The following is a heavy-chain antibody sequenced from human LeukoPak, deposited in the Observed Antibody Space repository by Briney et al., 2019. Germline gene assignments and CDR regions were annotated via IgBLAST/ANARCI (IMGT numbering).Heavy chain of an antibody. J-gene: IGHJ4*02. CDR2: ISYDGSNK. D-gene: IGHD3-16*02. Sequence: QPGRSLRLSCAASGFTFSSYGMHWVRQAPGKGLEWVAVISYDGSNKYYADSVKGRFTISRDNSKNTLYLQMNSLRAEGTAVYYCAKGFMITFGGVIPEGFDYWGQGTLVTVSS. V-gene: IGHV3-30*18. CDR3: AKGFMITFGGVIPEGFDY. CDR1: GFTFSSYG.